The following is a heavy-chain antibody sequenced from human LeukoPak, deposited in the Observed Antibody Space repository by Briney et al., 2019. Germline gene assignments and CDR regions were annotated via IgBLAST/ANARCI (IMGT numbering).Heavy chain of an antibody. V-gene: IGHV4-39*07. Sequence: SETLSLTCTVSGGSISSSSYYWGWIRQPPGKGLEWIGSIYYSGSTYYNPSLKSRVTISVDTSKNQFSLKLSSVTAADTAVYYCARVAYGSGSYYGPFDYWGQGTLVTVSS. D-gene: IGHD3-10*01. CDR2: IYYSGST. J-gene: IGHJ4*02. CDR1: GGSISSSSYY. CDR3: ARVAYGSGSYYGPFDY.